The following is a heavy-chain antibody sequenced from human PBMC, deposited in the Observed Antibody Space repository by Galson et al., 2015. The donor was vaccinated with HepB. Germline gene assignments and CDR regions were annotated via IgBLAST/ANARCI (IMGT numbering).Heavy chain of an antibody. D-gene: IGHD3-10*01. CDR3: TAATMIRGEVPYYLYKYGMDV. CDR2: IKSKTSGGTA. Sequence: SLRLSCAASGFSFSNAWMNWVRRVPGKGLEWVGHIKSKTSGGTADYAAPVKDRFTLSRDDSKNILYLHLDSLNTEDTGIYYCTAATMIRGEVPYYLYKYGMDVWGQGTAVTVSS. CDR1: GFSFSNAW. V-gene: IGHV3-15*07. J-gene: IGHJ6*02.